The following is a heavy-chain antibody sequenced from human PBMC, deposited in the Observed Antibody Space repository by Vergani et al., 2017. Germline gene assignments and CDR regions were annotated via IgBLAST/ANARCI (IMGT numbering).Heavy chain of an antibody. J-gene: IGHJ4*01. CDR1: GYTFTNYG. CDR3: AGDPSGDCFDY. CDR2: ISTYNGNT. D-gene: IGHD7-27*01. Sequence: QVQLVQSGADVKKPGASVTVSCKSSGYTFTNYGINWVRQAPGQGIEWMGWISTYNGNTNYAQQLQSRVTMTTDTSTSTAYMELRSLGSDDTAVEYCAGDPSGDCFDYWGQGTLVTVSS. V-gene: IGHV1-18*04.